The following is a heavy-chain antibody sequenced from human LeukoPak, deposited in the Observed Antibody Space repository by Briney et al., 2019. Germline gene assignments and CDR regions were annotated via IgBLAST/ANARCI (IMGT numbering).Heavy chain of an antibody. CDR1: GGTFSSYA. D-gene: IGHD3-10*01. Sequence: SVKVSCKASGGTFSSYAISWVRQAPGQGLEWMGGIIPIFGTANYAQRFQGRVTITADESTSTAYMELSSLRSEDTAVYYCQKSSDYYYGMDVWGQGTTVTVSS. CDR3: QKSSDYYYGMDV. V-gene: IGHV1-69*13. CDR2: IIPIFGTA. J-gene: IGHJ6*02.